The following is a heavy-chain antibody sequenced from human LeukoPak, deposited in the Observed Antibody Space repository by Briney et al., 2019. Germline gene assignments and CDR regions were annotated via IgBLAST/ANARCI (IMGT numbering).Heavy chain of an antibody. V-gene: IGHV4-34*11. CDR2: IYYSGST. CDR3: ARDLDPY. Sequence: SETLSLTCAVYGGSFSGYYWSWIRQPPGKGLEWIGYIYYSGSTNYNPSLKSRVTISVDTSKNQFSLKLSSVTAADTAVYYCARDLDPYWGQGTLVTVSS. CDR1: GGSFSGYY. J-gene: IGHJ4*02.